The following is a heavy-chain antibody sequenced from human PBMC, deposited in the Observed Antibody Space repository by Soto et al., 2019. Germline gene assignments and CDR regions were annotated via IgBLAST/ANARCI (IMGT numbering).Heavy chain of an antibody. J-gene: IGHJ4*02. D-gene: IGHD4-17*01. CDR1: GGSISSYY. CDR2: IYYSGST. V-gene: IGHV4-59*01. Sequence: ASETLSLTCTVSGGSISSYYWSWIRQPPGKGLEWIGYIYYSGSTNYNPSLKSRVTISVDTSKNQFSLKLSSVTAADTAVYYCARGPLLHDYGDYGFDYWGQGTLVTVSS. CDR3: ARGPLLHDYGDYGFDY.